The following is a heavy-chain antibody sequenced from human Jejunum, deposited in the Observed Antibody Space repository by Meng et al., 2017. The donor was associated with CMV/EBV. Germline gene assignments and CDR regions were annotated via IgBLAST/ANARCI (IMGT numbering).Heavy chain of an antibody. CDR1: GFIFSYYY. Sequence: GFIFSYYYMGWIRQPPGKGLEWVSHISTTGVTINYADSVKSRFTISRDNANSTLYLQMNSLRAEDTALYYCARDFKLGTIRSAFDLWGQGTMVTVSS. CDR3: ARDFKLGTIRSAFDL. J-gene: IGHJ3*01. V-gene: IGHV3-11*01. CDR2: ISTTGVTI. D-gene: IGHD3-16*01.